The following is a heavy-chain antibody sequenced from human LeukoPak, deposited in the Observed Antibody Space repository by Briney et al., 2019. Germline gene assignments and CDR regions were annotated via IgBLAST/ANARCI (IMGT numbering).Heavy chain of an antibody. Sequence: ASVKVSCKASGYTFTGYYMHWVRQAPGQGLEWMGWINPNSGGTNYAQKLQGRVTMTRDTSISTAYMELSRLRSDDTAVYYCARDLSQSLYCSSTSCYTPFDYWGQGTLVTVSS. CDR3: ARDLSQSLYCSSTSCYTPFDY. J-gene: IGHJ4*02. CDR1: GYTFTGYY. CDR2: INPNSGGT. V-gene: IGHV1-2*02. D-gene: IGHD2-2*02.